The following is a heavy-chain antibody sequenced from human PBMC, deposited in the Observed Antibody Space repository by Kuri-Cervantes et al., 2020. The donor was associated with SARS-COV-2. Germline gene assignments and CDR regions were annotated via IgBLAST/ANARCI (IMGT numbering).Heavy chain of an antibody. CDR2: ISSSGRAI. CDR3: ANSLLLSLDY. CDR1: GFTFSSYR. J-gene: IGHJ4*02. V-gene: IGHV3-48*01. D-gene: IGHD1-26*01. Sequence: GESLKISCAASGFTFSSYRMHWVRQAPGKGLEWVSYISSSGRAIHYADSVKGRFTISRDNAKNTLYLQMNSLRAEDTAVYYCANSLLLSLDYWGQGTLVTVSS.